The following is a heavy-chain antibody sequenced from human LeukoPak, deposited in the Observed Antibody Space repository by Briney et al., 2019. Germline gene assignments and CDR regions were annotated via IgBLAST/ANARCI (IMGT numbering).Heavy chain of an antibody. CDR3: TTRRQDGW. CDR1: GFTFSDAW. J-gene: IGHJ4*02. Sequence: GGSLRLSCVGSGFTFSDAWMSWVRQAPGKGLEWVGRIKSKSDGGTIDYAAPVKGRFTISRDDSRNTLYLQMNSLKTEGTAVYYCTTRRQDGWWGQGTLVTVS. CDR2: IKSKSDGGTI. V-gene: IGHV3-15*01. D-gene: IGHD2-15*01.